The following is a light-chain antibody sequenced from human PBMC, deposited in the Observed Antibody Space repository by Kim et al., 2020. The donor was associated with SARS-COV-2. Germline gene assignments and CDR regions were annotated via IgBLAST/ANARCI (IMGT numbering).Light chain of an antibody. CDR2: LAS. CDR1: QSITRC. V-gene: IGKV1-5*01. CDR3: QHYNSFCT. J-gene: IGKJ2*02. Sequence: LSACNGDTVAVTGRESQSITRCVVWYQQTRGEAPRALLSLASTLQSGLPSRFRGWALGTIFELTSNGLQPDYFAKFYCQHYNSFCTFGQGTKLEI.